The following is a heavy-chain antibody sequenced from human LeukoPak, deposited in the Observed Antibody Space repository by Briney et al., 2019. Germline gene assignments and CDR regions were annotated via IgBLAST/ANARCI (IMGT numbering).Heavy chain of an antibody. CDR1: GFTFSSYE. CDR3: ARGGSSWYPYFDY. V-gene: IGHV3-48*03. J-gene: IGHJ4*02. CDR2: ISSSGSTI. Sequence: GGSLRLSCSASGFTFSSYEMNWVRQAPGKGLEWVSYISSSGSTIYYADSVKGRFTISRDNAKNSLYLQMNSLRAEDTAVYSCARGGSSWYPYFDYWGQGTLVTVSS. D-gene: IGHD6-13*01.